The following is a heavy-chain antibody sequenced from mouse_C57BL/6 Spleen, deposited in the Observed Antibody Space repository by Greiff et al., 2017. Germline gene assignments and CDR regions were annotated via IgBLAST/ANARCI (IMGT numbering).Heavy chain of an antibody. V-gene: IGHV1-59*01. CDR1: GYTFTSYW. CDR2: IDPSDSYT. D-gene: IGHD1-2*01. J-gene: IGHJ2*01. CDR3: ARKRLLYFDY. Sequence: QVQLQQPGAELVRPGTSVKLSCKASGYTFTSYWMHWVKQRPGQGLAWIGVIDPSDSYTNYNQKFKGKATLTVDTSSSTAYMQLSSLTSEDSAVYYCARKRLLYFDYWGQGTTLTVSS.